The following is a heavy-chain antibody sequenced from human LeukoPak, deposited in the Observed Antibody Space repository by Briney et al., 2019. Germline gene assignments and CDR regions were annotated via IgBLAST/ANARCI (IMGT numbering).Heavy chain of an antibody. CDR3: AELGITMIGGV. V-gene: IGHV3-7*01. CDR2: IKQDGSER. CDR1: GFTFSSYW. Sequence: GGSLRLSCAASGFTFSSYWMSWVRQAPGKGLEWVANIKQDGSERYYVDSVKGRFTISSDNAKNSLYLQMNSLRAEDTAVYYCAELGITMIGGVWGKGTTVTISS. J-gene: IGHJ6*04. D-gene: IGHD3-10*02.